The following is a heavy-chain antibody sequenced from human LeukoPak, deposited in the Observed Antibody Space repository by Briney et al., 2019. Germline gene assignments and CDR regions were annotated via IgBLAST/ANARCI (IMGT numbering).Heavy chain of an antibody. Sequence: GGSLRLSCAASGFTFSDYYMSWIRQAPGKGLEWVSYIASSSSCTNYADSVKGRFTIPRDNAKNSLYLQMNSLRAEDTAVYYCARAIEATRRSTGTCNYFDYWGQGTLVTVSS. CDR3: ARAIEATRRSTGTCNYFDY. D-gene: IGHD5-12*01. CDR2: IASSSSCT. CDR1: GFTFSDYY. J-gene: IGHJ4*02. V-gene: IGHV3-11*06.